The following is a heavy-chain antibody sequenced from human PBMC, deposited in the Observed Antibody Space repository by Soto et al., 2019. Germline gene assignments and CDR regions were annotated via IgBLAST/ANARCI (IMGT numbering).Heavy chain of an antibody. Sequence: PGGSLRLSCAASGFPFSSYVMSWVRQAPGKGLEWVSGISGGGSITYYADSVKGRFTISRDNSKNTLYLQMNSLRPEDTAVYYCVKVSTFYDILTGYYSTNVFDPWGQGTLVTVSS. CDR2: ISGGGSIT. CDR3: VKVSTFYDILTGYYSTNVFDP. D-gene: IGHD3-9*01. CDR1: GFPFSSYV. V-gene: IGHV3-23*01. J-gene: IGHJ5*02.